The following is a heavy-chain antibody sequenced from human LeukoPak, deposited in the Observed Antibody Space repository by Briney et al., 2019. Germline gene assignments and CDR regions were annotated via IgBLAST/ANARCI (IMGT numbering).Heavy chain of an antibody. Sequence: SETLSLTCAVYGGSFSGYYWSWIRQPPGKGLEWIGEINHSGSTNYNPSLKSRVTISVDASKNQFSLKLSSVTTADTAVYYCARGQAAAFDYWGQGTLVTVSS. CDR3: ARGQAAAFDY. CDR2: INHSGST. V-gene: IGHV4-34*01. J-gene: IGHJ4*02. D-gene: IGHD6-13*01. CDR1: GGSFSGYY.